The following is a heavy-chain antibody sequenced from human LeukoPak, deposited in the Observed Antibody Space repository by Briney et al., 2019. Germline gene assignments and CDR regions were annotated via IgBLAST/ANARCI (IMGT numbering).Heavy chain of an antibody. CDR3: AKDRYDILTGYYIGDAFDI. Sequence: GGSLRLSCAASGFTFSSYAMSWVRQAPGKGLEWVSAISGSGGSTYYADSVKGRFTISRDNSKNTLYLQMNSLRAEDTAVYYCAKDRYDILTGYYIGDAFDIWGQGTMVTVSS. CDR1: GFTFSSYA. J-gene: IGHJ3*02. D-gene: IGHD3-9*01. CDR2: ISGSGGST. V-gene: IGHV3-23*01.